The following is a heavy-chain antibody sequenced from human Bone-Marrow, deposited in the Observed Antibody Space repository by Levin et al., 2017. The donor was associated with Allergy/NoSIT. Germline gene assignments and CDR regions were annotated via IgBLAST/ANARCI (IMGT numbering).Heavy chain of an antibody. CDR3: AHTRVFAGGYGDGIDF. Sequence: SGPTLVKPTQTLALTCKFSGFSLRSSGEAVAWIRQPPGKALEWLALVFGDDDKRYSPSLRSRLTITKDTSKNHVVLTMSNMDPLDTGTYYCAHTRVFAGGYGDGIDFWGQGTLVTVSS. V-gene: IGHV2-5*02. D-gene: IGHD4-17*01. CDR2: VFGDDDK. CDR1: GFSLRSSGEA. J-gene: IGHJ4*02.